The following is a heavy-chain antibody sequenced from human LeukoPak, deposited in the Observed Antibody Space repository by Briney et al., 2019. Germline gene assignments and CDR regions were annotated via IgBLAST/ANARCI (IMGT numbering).Heavy chain of an antibody. CDR2: IYTSGST. V-gene: IGHV4-4*07. Sequence: PSETLSLTCTISGYSISSGYYWGWIRQPAGKGLEWIGRIYTSGSTNYNPSLKSRVTMSVDTSKNQFSLKLSSVTAADTAVYYCARANLYGDYQTFDYWGQGTLVTVSS. D-gene: IGHD4-17*01. CDR3: ARANLYGDYQTFDY. J-gene: IGHJ4*02. CDR1: GYSISSGYY.